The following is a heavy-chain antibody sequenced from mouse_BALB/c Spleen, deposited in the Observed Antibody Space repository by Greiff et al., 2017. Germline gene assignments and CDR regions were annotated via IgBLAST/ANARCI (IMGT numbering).Heavy chain of an antibody. J-gene: IGHJ1*01. CDR2: IYPSDSYT. V-gene: IGHV1-69*02. CDR1: GYTFTSYW. Sequence: VKLQQPGAELVRPGASVKLSCKASGYTFTSYWINWVKQRPGQGLEWIGNIYPSDSYTNYNQKFKDKATLTVDKSSSTAYMQLSSPTSEDSAVYYCTRSGYDKGGDWYFDVWGAGTTVTVSS. D-gene: IGHD2-2*01. CDR3: TRSGYDKGGDWYFDV.